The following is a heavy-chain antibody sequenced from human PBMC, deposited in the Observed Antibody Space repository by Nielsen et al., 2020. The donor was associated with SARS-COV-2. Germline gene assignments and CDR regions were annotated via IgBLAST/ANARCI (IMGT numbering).Heavy chain of an antibody. Sequence: GESLKISCEASGFTFSIYSMNWVRQAPGKGLEWVSYISSSSSTIYYADSVKGRFTISRDNAKNSLYLQMNSLRVEDTAVYYCARDLGYCYSTSCYTLAFDIWGQGTMVTVSS. J-gene: IGHJ3*02. D-gene: IGHD2-2*02. CDR1: GFTFSIYS. CDR2: ISSSSSTI. CDR3: ARDLGYCYSTSCYTLAFDI. V-gene: IGHV3-48*01.